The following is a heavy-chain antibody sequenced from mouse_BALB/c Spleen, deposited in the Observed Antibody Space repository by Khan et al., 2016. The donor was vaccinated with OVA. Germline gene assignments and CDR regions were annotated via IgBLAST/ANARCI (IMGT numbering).Heavy chain of an antibody. CDR2: INPRSGYS. Sequence: QVQLKQSGAELARPGASVKMSCKASGYTFTSHSMHWIIQSPGQGLEWIGYINPRSGYSNYNQKFNDKATLTADKSSSTAYMQLSSLTSEDSAVYYCTRRTTEYTMDYWGQGTSVTVSS. CDR1: GYTFTSHS. J-gene: IGHJ4*01. V-gene: IGHV1-4*01. CDR3: TRRTTEYTMDY. D-gene: IGHD2-14*01.